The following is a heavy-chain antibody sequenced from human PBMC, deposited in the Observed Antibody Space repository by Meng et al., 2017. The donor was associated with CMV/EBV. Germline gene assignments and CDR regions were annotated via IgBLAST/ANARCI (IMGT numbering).Heavy chain of an antibody. CDR2: INPNSGGT. Sequence: ASVKVSCKASGYTFTGYYMHWVRQAPGQGLEWMGWINPNSGGTNYAQKFQGRVTMTRDTSISTAYMELSRLRSDDTAVYYCAREFAPPAYCGGDCGLYFQHWGQGTLVTVSS. CDR3: AREFAPPAYCGGDCGLYFQH. CDR1: GYTFTGYY. V-gene: IGHV1-2*02. D-gene: IGHD2-21*01. J-gene: IGHJ1*01.